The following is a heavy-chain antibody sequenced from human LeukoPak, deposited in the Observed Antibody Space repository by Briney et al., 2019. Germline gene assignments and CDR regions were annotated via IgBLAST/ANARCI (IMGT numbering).Heavy chain of an antibody. CDR1: GGSFSGYY. CDR2: INHSGST. Sequence: PSETLSLTCAVYGGSFSGYYWSWIRQPPGKGLEWIGEINHSGSTYYNPSLKSRVTISVDTSKNQFSLKLSSVTAADAAVYYCARDLGWQLVIDPWGQGTLVTVSS. J-gene: IGHJ5*02. D-gene: IGHD6-6*01. CDR3: ARDLGWQLVIDP. V-gene: IGHV4-34*01.